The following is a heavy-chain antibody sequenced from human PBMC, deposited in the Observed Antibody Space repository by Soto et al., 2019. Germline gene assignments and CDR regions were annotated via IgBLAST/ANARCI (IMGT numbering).Heavy chain of an antibody. J-gene: IGHJ5*02. V-gene: IGHV1-18*04. CDR3: AXXXXXXXXXWFDP. Sequence: QVQLVQSGTEVKKPGXSVKVSCKASGYIFTTYSIAWXRQXXXXXLXWMGWVSPNNGNTNYAQKFQGRVTMTTDTSTNTAYMXLRSXTSGDTAVYXXAXXXXXXXXXWFDPWGQGTLVTVSS. CDR1: GYIFTTYS. CDR2: VSPNNGNT.